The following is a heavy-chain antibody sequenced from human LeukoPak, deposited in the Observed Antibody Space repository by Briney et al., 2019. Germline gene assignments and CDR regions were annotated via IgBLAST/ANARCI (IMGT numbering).Heavy chain of an antibody. Sequence: GGSLRLSCAASGFTSSSYSMNWVRQAPGKGLEWVSSISSSSSYTYYADSVKGRFTISRDNAKNSLYLQMNSLRAEDTAVYYCARALPGAHWGQGTLVTVSS. CDR1: GFTSSSYS. CDR3: ARALPGAH. CDR2: ISSSSSYT. V-gene: IGHV3-21*01. J-gene: IGHJ4*02. D-gene: IGHD1-1*01.